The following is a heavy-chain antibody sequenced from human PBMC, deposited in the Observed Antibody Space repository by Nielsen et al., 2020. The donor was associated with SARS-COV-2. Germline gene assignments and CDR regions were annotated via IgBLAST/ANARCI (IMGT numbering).Heavy chain of an antibody. J-gene: IGHJ2*01. CDR1: GFTFSSYA. D-gene: IGHD3-22*01. CDR2: ISGSGGST. Sequence: GGSLRLSCAASGFTFSSYAMSWVRQAPGKGLEWVSAISGSGGSTYYADSVKGRFTISRDNSKNTLYLQMNSLRAEDTAVYYCAKSPDYYYDSSGYYPPYWYFDLRGRGTLVTVSS. V-gene: IGHV3-23*01. CDR3: AKSPDYYYDSSGYYPPYWYFDL.